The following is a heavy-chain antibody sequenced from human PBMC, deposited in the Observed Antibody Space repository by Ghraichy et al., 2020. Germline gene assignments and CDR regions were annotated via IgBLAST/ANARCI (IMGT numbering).Heavy chain of an antibody. CDR1: GGSISSGGYY. CDR3: ARGGSYYDSSGCWFDP. Sequence: SETLSLTCTVSGGSISSGGYYWSWIRQHPGKGLEWIGYIYYSGSTYYNPSLKSRVTISVDTSKNQFSLKLSSVTAADTAVYYCARGGSYYDSSGCWFDPWGQGTLVTVSS. CDR2: IYYSGST. J-gene: IGHJ5*02. V-gene: IGHV4-31*03. D-gene: IGHD3-22*01.